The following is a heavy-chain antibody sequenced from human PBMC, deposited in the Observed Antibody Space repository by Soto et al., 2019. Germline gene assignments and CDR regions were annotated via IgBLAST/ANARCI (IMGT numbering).Heavy chain of an antibody. CDR1: GFTFSSYA. CDR2: ISYDGSNK. J-gene: IGHJ4*02. V-gene: IGHV3-30-3*01. Sequence: PGGSLRLSCAASGFTFSSYAMHWVRQAPGKGLEWVAVISYDGSNKYYADSVKGRFTISRDNSKNTLYLQMNSLRAEDTAVYYCARGLSSSSWYEVYWGQGTLVTVSS. CDR3: ARGLSSSSWYEVY. D-gene: IGHD6-13*01.